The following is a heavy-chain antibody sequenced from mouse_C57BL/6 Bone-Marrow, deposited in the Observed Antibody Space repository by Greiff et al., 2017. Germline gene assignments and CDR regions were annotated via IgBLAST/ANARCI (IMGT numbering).Heavy chain of an antibody. CDR2: ISSGGSYT. CDR1: GFTFSSYG. J-gene: IGHJ2*01. V-gene: IGHV5-6*02. CDR3: ARRFYFDY. Sequence: EVKLVESGGDLVKPGGSLKLSCAASGFTFSSYGMSWVRQTPDKRLEWVATISSGGSYTYYPDSVKGRFTISRDNAKNTLDLQMSSLKSEDTAMYYCARRFYFDYWGQGTTLTVSS.